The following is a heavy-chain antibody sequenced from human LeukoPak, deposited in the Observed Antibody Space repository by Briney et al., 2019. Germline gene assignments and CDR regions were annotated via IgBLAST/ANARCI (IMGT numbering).Heavy chain of an antibody. J-gene: IGHJ3*02. V-gene: IGHV4-4*07. D-gene: IGHD3-22*01. CDR3: AREKGYYYDSSASRRAFDI. CDR1: GGSISSYY. CDR2: IYTSGST. Sequence: PSETLSLTCTVSGGSISSYYWSWIRQPAGKGLEWIGRIYTSGSTNYNPSLKSRVTMSVDTSKNQFSLKLSSVTAADTAVYHCAREKGYYYDSSASRRAFDIWGQGAMVTVSS.